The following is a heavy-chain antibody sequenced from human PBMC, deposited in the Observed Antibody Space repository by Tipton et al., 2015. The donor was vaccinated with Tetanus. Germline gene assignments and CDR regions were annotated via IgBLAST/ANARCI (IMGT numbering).Heavy chain of an antibody. Sequence: SLRLSCAASRFVFSTYSMSWVRQAPGKGLEWVSSISSHSSHIQYADSVKGRFTISRDNAKNSLYLQMSSLRVEDTAVYYCARGSGAMDSWGQGTLVTVSS. J-gene: IGHJ4*02. D-gene: IGHD7-27*01. CDR1: RFVFSTYS. CDR3: ARGSGAMDS. V-gene: IGHV3-21*01. CDR2: ISSHSSHI.